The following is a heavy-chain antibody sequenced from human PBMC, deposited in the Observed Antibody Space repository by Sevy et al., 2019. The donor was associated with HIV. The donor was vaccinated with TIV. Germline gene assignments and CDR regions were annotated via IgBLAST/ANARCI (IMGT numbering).Heavy chain of an antibody. D-gene: IGHD3-22*01. CDR3: AGGRYDSSGSFDAFDI. CDR2: IYGSGGAT. Sequence: GESLKISCKPSGFTFTSYAMNWVRQAPGKGLEWVSTIYGSGGATYYADSVKGRFTISRDNSKNTLYLQMNSLRIEDTAVYYCAGGRYDSSGSFDAFDIWGQGTMVTVSS. CDR1: GFTFTSYA. J-gene: IGHJ3*02. V-gene: IGHV3-23*01.